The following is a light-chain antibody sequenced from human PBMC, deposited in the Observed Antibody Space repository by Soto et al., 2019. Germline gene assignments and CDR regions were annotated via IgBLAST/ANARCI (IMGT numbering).Light chain of an antibody. Sequence: DIQMTQSPSTLSGSEGDRVTITCRASQTISSWLAWYQQKPGKAPKLLIYAASTLQSGVSSRFSGSGSGTEFTLTISSLQPEDFATYYCQLSYSTPITFGQGTRLEIK. V-gene: IGKV1-39*01. CDR2: AAS. J-gene: IGKJ5*01. CDR3: QLSYSTPIT. CDR1: QTISSW.